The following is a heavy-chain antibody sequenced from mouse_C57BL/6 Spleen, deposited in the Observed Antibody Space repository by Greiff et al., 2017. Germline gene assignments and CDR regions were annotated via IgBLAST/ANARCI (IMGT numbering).Heavy chain of an antibody. D-gene: IGHD2-5*01. CDR1: GYTFTSYW. Sequence: QVQLQQSGAELVMPGASVKLSCKASGYTFTSYWMHWVKQRPGQGLEWIGEIDPSDSYTNYNQKFKGKSTLTVDKSSSTAYMQLSSLTSEDSAVYYCARRYSNYGDFDYWGQGTTLTVSS. J-gene: IGHJ2*01. V-gene: IGHV1-69*01. CDR3: ARRYSNYGDFDY. CDR2: IDPSDSYT.